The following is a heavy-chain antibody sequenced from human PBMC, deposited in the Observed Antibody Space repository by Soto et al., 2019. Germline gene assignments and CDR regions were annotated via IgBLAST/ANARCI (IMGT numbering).Heavy chain of an antibody. V-gene: IGHV1-69*01. Sequence: QVQLVQSGPEVRKPGSSMKVSCKASAGTFPHYALSWVRQAPGQGLEWMGGIIPVLGTTTYPQKFQGRVSITADESTSTAYIELTSLTSEDTAVYYCACNWGNSLRNWLAPWGQGTLVTVSS. D-gene: IGHD7-27*01. CDR2: IIPVLGTT. J-gene: IGHJ5*02. CDR3: ACNWGNSLRNWLAP. CDR1: AGTFPHYA.